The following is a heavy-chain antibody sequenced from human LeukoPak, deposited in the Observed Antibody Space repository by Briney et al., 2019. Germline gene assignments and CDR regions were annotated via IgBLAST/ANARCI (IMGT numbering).Heavy chain of an antibody. CDR1: GYTFTGYY. CDR2: INPNSGGT. CDR3: ARGSPPRRNYDSRGYYSYYFDY. J-gene: IGHJ4*02. V-gene: IGHV1-2*02. Sequence: ASVKVSCKASGYTFTGYYMHWVRQAPGQGLEWMGWINPNSGGTNYAQKFQGRVTMTRDTSISTAYMELSRLRSDDTAVYYCARGSPPRRNYDSRGYYSYYFDYWGQGTLVTVSS. D-gene: IGHD3-22*01.